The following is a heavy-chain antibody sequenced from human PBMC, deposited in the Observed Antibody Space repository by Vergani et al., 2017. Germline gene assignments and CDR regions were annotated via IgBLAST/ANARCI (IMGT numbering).Heavy chain of an antibody. D-gene: IGHD3-10*01. J-gene: IGHJ5*02. V-gene: IGHV5-51*01. Sequence: EVQLVQSGAEVKKPGESLKISCQGSGYSITNYWIAWVRQRPGKGLEWMGIIYAGDSDTRYSPSFQGQVTISADKSISTAYLQWSSLKASDTAMYYCARHPLFNYYGSVSYGDNWFDPWGQGTLVTVSS. CDR3: ARHPLFNYYGSVSYGDNWFDP. CDR2: IYAGDSDT. CDR1: GYSITNYW.